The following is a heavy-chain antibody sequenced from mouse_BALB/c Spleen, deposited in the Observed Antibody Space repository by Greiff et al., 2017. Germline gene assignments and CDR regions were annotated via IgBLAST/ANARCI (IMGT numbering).Heavy chain of an antibody. V-gene: IGHV1-37*01. J-gene: IGHJ3*01. D-gene: IGHD3-1*01. Sequence: VQLQQSGPALVKPGASVKISCKASGYPFTGHFMNWVKQSHGKSLEWIGRINPYNGDTFYNQKFKGKATLTVDKSSSTAHMELLSLTSEDSAVYYCASRADFAYWGQGTLVTVSA. CDR3: ASRADFAY. CDR1: GYPFTGHF. CDR2: INPYNGDT.